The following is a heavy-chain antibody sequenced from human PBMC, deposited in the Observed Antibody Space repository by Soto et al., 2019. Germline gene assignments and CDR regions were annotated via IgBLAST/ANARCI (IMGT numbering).Heavy chain of an antibody. Sequence: QVQLVESGGGLVKPGGSLRLSCAASGFTFSDYYMSWIRQAPGKGLEWVSYISSSGSTIYYADSVKGRFTISRDNAKNSLYLQMNSLRAEDTAVYYCAGRYCSGGSCYPKHYFDYWGQGTLVTVSS. CDR2: ISSSGSTI. J-gene: IGHJ4*02. V-gene: IGHV3-11*01. CDR3: AGRYCSGGSCYPKHYFDY. D-gene: IGHD2-15*01. CDR1: GFTFSDYY.